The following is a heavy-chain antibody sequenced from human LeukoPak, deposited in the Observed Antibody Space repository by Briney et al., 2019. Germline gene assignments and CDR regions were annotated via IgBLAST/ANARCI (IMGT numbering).Heavy chain of an antibody. D-gene: IGHD6-6*01. CDR3: ARGPNSNWSGLDF. CDR1: GFSFSGHW. Sequence: TGGSLRLSCTASGFSFSGHWMHWARQLPGKGLVWVSHISPTGSTTSYADSVKGRFTVSRDNAKNTLYLQVNNLRAEDTAVYYCARGPNSNWSGLDFWGQGTLLTVSS. J-gene: IGHJ4*02. CDR2: ISPTGSTT. V-gene: IGHV3-74*01.